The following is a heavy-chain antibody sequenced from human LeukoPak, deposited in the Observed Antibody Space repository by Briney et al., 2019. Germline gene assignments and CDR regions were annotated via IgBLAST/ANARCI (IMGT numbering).Heavy chain of an antibody. D-gene: IGHD4-17*01. Sequence: SVKVSCKASGGTFSSYAISWVRQAPGQGLEWMGRIIPILGIANYAQKFQGRVTITADKSTSTAYMELSSLRSEDTAVYYCARAGATVVTPNYYYFDCWGQGTLVTVSS. J-gene: IGHJ4*02. CDR3: ARAGATVVTPNYYYFDC. CDR2: IIPILGIA. V-gene: IGHV1-69*04. CDR1: GGTFSSYA.